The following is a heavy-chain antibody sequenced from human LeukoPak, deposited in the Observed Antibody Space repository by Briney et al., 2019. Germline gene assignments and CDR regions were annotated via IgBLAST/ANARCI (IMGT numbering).Heavy chain of an antibody. J-gene: IGHJ4*02. V-gene: IGHV1-46*01. Sequence: ASVKVSCRASGYTFTSFYMHWVRQAPGQGLEWMGIINLSGGSTTYAQKLQGRVTMTRDSSTSTVYMELSSLRSEDTAVYYCARTKDCDYWGQGTLVTVSS. D-gene: IGHD2-8*01. CDR2: INLSGGST. CDR1: GYTFTSFY. CDR3: ARTKDCDY.